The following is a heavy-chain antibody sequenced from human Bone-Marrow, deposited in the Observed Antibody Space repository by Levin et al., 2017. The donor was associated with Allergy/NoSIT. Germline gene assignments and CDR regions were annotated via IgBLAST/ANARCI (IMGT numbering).Heavy chain of an antibody. J-gene: IGHJ4*02. CDR3: ARQFDSGYDSAYFDF. D-gene: IGHD5-12*01. V-gene: IGHV1-2*07. Sequence: GESLKISCKTSGYTFTGYNIYWVRQAPGQGLEWMGWINPDSGATHYTHKFYGRVTMTRDTSITTAYMEVNRLTSDDTAVYYCARQFDSGYDSAYFDFWGQGALVTVSS. CDR2: INPDSGAT. CDR1: GYTFTGYN.